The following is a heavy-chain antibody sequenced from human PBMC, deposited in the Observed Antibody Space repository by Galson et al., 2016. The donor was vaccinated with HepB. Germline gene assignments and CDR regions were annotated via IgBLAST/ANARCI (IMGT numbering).Heavy chain of an antibody. CDR3: PNVQKPRPDAFDI. J-gene: IGHJ3*02. CDR2: VSGSGGST. V-gene: IGHV3-23*01. Sequence: CAASGFTFGDYAMSWFRQAPGKGLEWVSGVSGSGGSTYYADSVKGRFPLSRDNSKNTLYLQMNSLTAEDTDVCYRPNVQKPRPDAFDIWGQGTMVTVSS. CDR1: GFTFGDYA.